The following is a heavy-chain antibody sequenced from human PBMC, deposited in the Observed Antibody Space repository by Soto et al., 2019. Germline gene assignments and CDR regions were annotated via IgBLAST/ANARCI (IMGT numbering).Heavy chain of an antibody. V-gene: IGHV1-18*01. Sequence: QVQLVQSGGEVKKPGASVKLSCTASGYTFTSYGISWVRRATGQGLEWMGWISAYNGKTNYAQNVQGRVTMTTDTSTRTAYMDLRSLRSDDTALCYCARGGDANDYHGMDVWGQGTTVTVSS. CDR3: ARGGDANDYHGMDV. D-gene: IGHD5-12*01. CDR1: GYTFTSYG. J-gene: IGHJ6*02. CDR2: ISAYNGKT.